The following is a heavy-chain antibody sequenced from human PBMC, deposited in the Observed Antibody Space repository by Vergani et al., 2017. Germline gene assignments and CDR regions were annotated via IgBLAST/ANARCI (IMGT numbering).Heavy chain of an antibody. V-gene: IGHV4-39*07. CDR3: ARAVEQQLVDYYYYYMDV. J-gene: IGHJ6*03. CDR1: GGSISSSSYY. Sequence: QLQLQESGPGLVKPSETLSLTCTVSGGSISSSSYYWGWIRQPPGKGLEWIGSIYYSGSTYYNPSLKSRVTISVDTSKNQFSLKLSSVTAADTAVYYCARAVEQQLVDYYYYYMDVWGKGTTVTVSS. CDR2: IYYSGST. D-gene: IGHD6-13*01.